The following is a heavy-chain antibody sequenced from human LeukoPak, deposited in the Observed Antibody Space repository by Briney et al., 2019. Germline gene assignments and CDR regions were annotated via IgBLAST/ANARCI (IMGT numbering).Heavy chain of an antibody. CDR2: ISGSGGST. D-gene: IGHD3-3*01. CDR1: GFTFSSYA. V-gene: IGHV3-23*01. Sequence: TGGSLRLSCAASGFTFSSYAMSWVRQAPGKGLEWVSAISGSGGSTYYADSVKGRFTISRDNSKNTLYLQMNSLRAEDTAVYYCAKGRHTTRITIFGGPYYYMDVWGKGTTVTVSS. J-gene: IGHJ6*03. CDR3: AKGRHTTRITIFGGPYYYMDV.